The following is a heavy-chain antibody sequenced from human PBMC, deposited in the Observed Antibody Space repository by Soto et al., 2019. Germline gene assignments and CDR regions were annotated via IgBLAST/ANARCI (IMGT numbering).Heavy chain of an antibody. CDR1: GFTFSIYA. D-gene: IGHD1-1*01. CDR2: ITNNGDTT. J-gene: IGHJ3*01. V-gene: IGHV3-23*04. CDR3: AMSAGYGGAFDV. Sequence: EKQLVESGGAPVQPGGSLRLSCVASGFTFSIYALTWVRQAPGKGLEWVSLITNNGDTTFFGDSVKGRFTISRDNSKNTLYLQLENLRAEDTAVYYCAMSAGYGGAFDVWGQGTVVTVSS.